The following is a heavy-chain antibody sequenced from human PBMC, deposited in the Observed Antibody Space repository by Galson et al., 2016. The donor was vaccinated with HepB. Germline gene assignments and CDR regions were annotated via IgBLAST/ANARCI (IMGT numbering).Heavy chain of an antibody. V-gene: IGHV3-23*01. CDR2: ILGGSGSA. D-gene: IGHD1-26*01. CDR1: GFAFSNYA. Sequence: SLRLSCAASGFAFSNYAMNWVRQAPGKGLEWVSGILGGSGSAYYADSVKGRFTSSRDNSKSTLFLQMNSLRAEDTAVYYCAKDFPEVGTTVWYFDLWGRGTLVSVSS. J-gene: IGHJ2*01. CDR3: AKDFPEVGTTVWYFDL.